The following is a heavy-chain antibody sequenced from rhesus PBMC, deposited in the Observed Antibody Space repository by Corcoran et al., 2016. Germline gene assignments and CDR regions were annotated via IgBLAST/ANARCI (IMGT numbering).Heavy chain of an antibody. CDR1: GGPISTNY. J-gene: IGHJ5-2*02. Sequence: QLQLQESGPGLVKPSETLSLTCAASGGPISTNYWTWIRQHPGKGLEWIGRISGSGGSTDYNPSLKSRVTISTDTSKNQFSLKLSSVTAADTAVYYCARVGYNFWSGYYDGSLDVWGRGVLVTVSS. V-gene: IGHV4-173*01. CDR2: ISGSGGST. CDR3: ARVGYNFWSGYYDGSLDV. D-gene: IGHD3-3*01.